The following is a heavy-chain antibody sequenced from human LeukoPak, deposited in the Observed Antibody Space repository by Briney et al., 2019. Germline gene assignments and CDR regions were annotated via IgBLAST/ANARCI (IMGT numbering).Heavy chain of an antibody. Sequence: ASVKVSCKPSGYTFTSFGISWVRQAPGQGLECTGWIGAYNGDTNYAQKFQGRVTMTRDTSTSTAFTELSSLGSDETDAYYYRRGLCRGDNCPSFDFWGQGTLVTVSS. J-gene: IGHJ4*02. CDR2: IGAYNGDT. CDR1: GYTFTSFG. CDR3: RRGLCRGDNCPSFDF. V-gene: IGHV1-18*04. D-gene: IGHD2-15*01.